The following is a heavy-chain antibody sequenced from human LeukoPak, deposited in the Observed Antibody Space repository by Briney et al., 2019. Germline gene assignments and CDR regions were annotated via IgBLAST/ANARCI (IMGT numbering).Heavy chain of an antibody. J-gene: IGHJ4*02. CDR1: GFTFSNHA. Sequence: GGSLRLSCATSGFTFSNHAMHWVRQASGKGLEWVSAIGTAGDTFYPGSVKGRFTISRENAKNSLSLQMNSLRAEDTAVYYCVRQQTPHGNFDYWGQGTLVTVSS. D-gene: IGHD1-26*01. CDR2: IGTAGDT. CDR3: VRQQTPHGNFDY. V-gene: IGHV3-13*01.